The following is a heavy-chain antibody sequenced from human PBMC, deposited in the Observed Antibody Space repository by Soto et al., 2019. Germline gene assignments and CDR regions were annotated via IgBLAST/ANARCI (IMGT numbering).Heavy chain of an antibody. CDR1: GYTFTSYG. CDR2: ISAYNGNT. Sequence: QVQLVQSGAEVKKPGASVKVSCKASGYTFTSYGISWVRQAPGQGLEWLGWISAYNGNTNYAQKLQGRVTMTTDTSTSTAYMVLRSLRSDDTAVYYCARDYYDSSGYGGYGMDVWGQGTTVTVSS. V-gene: IGHV1-18*01. CDR3: ARDYYDSSGYGGYGMDV. D-gene: IGHD3-22*01. J-gene: IGHJ6*02.